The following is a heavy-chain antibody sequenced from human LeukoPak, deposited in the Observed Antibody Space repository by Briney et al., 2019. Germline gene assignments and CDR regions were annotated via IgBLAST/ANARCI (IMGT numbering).Heavy chain of an antibody. CDR1: GYSISSGYY. D-gene: IGHD2-15*01. V-gene: IGHV4-38-2*02. J-gene: IGHJ4*02. CDR3: ARVTAAGGGFDH. Sequence: SETLSLTCIVSGYSISSGYYWGWIRQPPGKGLECIGHIYFTGSTTYNPSLKSRVTISVDTSQNQFSLSLTSVTSADTAVYYCARVTAAGGGFDHWGQGTLVNVSS. CDR2: IYFTGST.